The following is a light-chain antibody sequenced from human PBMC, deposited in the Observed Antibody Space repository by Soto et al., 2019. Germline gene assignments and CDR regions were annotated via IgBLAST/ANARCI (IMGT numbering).Light chain of an antibody. CDR3: CSYAGSTTWV. V-gene: IGLV2-23*01. Sequence: QSALTQPASVSESPGQSITISCTGTSSDIGSDKLVSWYQQHPGRAPKIIIYEAFKRPSGVSNRFSGSRSGNTASLTISGLRGEDEADYYCCSYAGSTTWVFGGGTKLTVL. J-gene: IGLJ3*02. CDR2: EAF. CDR1: SSDIGSDKL.